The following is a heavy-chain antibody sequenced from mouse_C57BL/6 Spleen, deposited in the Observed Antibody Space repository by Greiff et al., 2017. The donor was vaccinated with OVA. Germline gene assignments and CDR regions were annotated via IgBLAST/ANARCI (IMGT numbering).Heavy chain of an antibody. V-gene: IGHV3-1*01. Sequence: EVKLQESGPGMVKPSQSLSLTCTVTGYSITSGYDWHWIRHFPGNKLEWMGYISYSGSTNYNPSLKSRISITHDTSKNHFFLKLNSVTTEDTATYYCARATVGDFDYWGQGTTLTVSS. CDR3: ARATVGDFDY. J-gene: IGHJ2*01. CDR1: GYSITSGYD. CDR2: ISYSGST. D-gene: IGHD1-1*01.